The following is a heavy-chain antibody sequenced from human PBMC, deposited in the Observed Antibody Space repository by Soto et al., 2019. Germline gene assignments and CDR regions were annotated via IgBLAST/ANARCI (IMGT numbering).Heavy chain of an antibody. V-gene: IGHV3-74*01. CDR3: ARVLKSSGCDHDVFDI. CDR2: IDTYGGAT. J-gene: IGHJ3*02. D-gene: IGHD6-19*01. Sequence: SGGSLRLSCAASGFTFSSYWMHWVRQAPGKGLVWVSRIDTYGGATRYADSVKGRFTISRDNAKSTMFLHMDSLRAEDTAVYYCARVLKSSGCDHDVFDIRGQGTIVPVSS. CDR1: GFTFSSYW.